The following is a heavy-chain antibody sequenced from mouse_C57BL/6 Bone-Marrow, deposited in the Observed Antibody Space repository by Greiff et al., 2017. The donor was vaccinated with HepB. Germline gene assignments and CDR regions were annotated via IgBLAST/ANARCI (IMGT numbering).Heavy chain of an antibody. CDR2: IYPGSGNT. CDR3: ARSKGLYPNYAMDY. Sequence: VQGVESGAELVRPGASVKLSCKASGYTFTDYYINWVKQRPGQGLEWIARIYPGSGNTYYNEKFKGKATLTAEKSSSTAYMQLSSLTSEDSAVYFCARSKGLYPNYAMDYWGQGTSVTVSS. J-gene: IGHJ4*01. CDR1: GYTFTDYY. V-gene: IGHV1-76*01. D-gene: IGHD3-1*01.